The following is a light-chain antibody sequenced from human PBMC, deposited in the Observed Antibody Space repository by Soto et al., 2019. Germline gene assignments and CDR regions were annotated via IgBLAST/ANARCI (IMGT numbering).Light chain of an antibody. V-gene: IGKV1-17*03. CDR3: QKCKVAPFT. Sequence: DIQMTQSPSAMSASVGDRVTITCRASQGISTFLDWYQQKPGKVPERLIYGASSLQSGVPSRFSGSGSGTDFTLTISSLQPEDVATYYCQKCKVAPFTFGGGTKVDI. J-gene: IGKJ4*01. CDR1: QGISTF. CDR2: GAS.